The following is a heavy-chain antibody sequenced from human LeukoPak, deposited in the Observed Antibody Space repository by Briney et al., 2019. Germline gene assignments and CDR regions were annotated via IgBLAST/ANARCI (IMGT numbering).Heavy chain of an antibody. V-gene: IGHV4-30-2*01. J-gene: IGHJ4*02. Sequence: PSETLSLTCAVSGGSINSGGHSWGWIRQPPGKGLEWIGYICQSGSTNYNPSLKSRVTISVDTSKNQFSLKLSSVTAADTAVYYCARGRQDSSGWSYYFDYWGQGTLVTVSS. D-gene: IGHD6-19*01. CDR2: ICQSGST. CDR1: GGSINSGGHS. CDR3: ARGRQDSSGWSYYFDY.